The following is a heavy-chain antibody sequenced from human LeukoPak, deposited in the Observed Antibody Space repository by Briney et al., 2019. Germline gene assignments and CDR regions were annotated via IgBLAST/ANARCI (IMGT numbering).Heavy chain of an antibody. J-gene: IGHJ6*02. CDR1: GFTFSRYW. Sequence: GGSLRLSCAASGFTFSRYWMHWVRQAPGKGLVWVSRIKTDGSYTSYADSVKGRFTISRDNAKSKLFLQMNGLRGEDTAIYYCASEEGGLDVWGQGTTVTVSS. CDR3: ASEEGGLDV. V-gene: IGHV3-74*01. CDR2: IKTDGSYT.